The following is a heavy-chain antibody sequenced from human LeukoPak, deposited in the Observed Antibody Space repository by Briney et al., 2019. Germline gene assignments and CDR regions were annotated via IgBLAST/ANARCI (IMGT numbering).Heavy chain of an antibody. D-gene: IGHD6-13*01. CDR2: FDPEDGET. CDR1: GYTLTELS. CDR3: ATYLSSSWPRWFDP. J-gene: IGHJ5*02. Sequence: ASVKVSCKVSGYTLTELSMHWVRQAPGEGLEWMGGFDPEDGETIYAQKFQGRVTMTEDTSTDTAYMELSSLRSEDTAVYYCATYLSSSWPRWFDPWGQGTLVTVSS. V-gene: IGHV1-24*01.